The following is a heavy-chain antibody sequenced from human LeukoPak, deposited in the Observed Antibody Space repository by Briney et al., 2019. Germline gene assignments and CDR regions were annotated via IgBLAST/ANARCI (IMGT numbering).Heavy chain of an antibody. D-gene: IGHD3-22*01. CDR3: ARGKYYYDSSGYDYYYYGMDV. J-gene: IGHJ6*01. CDR1: GFTFSGYW. V-gene: IGHV3-74*01. CDR2: INTDGSSA. Sequence: GGSLRLSCAASGFTFSGYWMHWVRQAPGKGLVWVSRINTDGSSAWYADSVKGRFTISRDNAKNTLYLQMNSLRAEDTAVYYCARGKYYYDSSGYDYYYYGMDVWGQGTTVTVSS.